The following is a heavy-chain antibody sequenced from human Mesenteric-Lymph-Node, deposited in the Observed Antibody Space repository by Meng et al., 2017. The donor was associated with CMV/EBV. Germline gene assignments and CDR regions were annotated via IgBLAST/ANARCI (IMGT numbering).Heavy chain of an antibody. CDR3: ARSYHFWNNYYGTYYYGMDV. Sequence: GGSLRLSCAASGFTFSSYEMNWVRQAPGKGLEWVSYISSSGSTIYYADSVKGRFTISRDNAKNSLYLQMNSLRAEDTAVYYCARSYHFWNNYYGTYYYGMDVWGPGTTVTVSS. CDR2: ISSSGSTI. D-gene: IGHD3-3*01. V-gene: IGHV3-48*03. CDR1: GFTFSSYE. J-gene: IGHJ6*02.